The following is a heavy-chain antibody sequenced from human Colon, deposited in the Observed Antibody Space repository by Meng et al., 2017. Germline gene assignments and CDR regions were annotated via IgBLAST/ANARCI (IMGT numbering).Heavy chain of an antibody. CDR2: IFHTGRT. Sequence: VQLQESGPGLVKPSETLSLTWAGSGDSISSSSWWSWVRQSPGKGLEWMGEIFHTGRTDYNPSLKSRLTMSVDTSKNQYSLRLASVTAADTAVYYCATLSGYGAFWGQGILVTVSS. D-gene: IGHD4-17*01. V-gene: IGHV4-4*02. J-gene: IGHJ4*02. CDR1: GDSISSSSW. CDR3: ATLSGYGAF.